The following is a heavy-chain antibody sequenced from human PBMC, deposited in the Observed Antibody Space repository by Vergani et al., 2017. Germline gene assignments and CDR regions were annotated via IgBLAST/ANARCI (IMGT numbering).Heavy chain of an antibody. CDR3: ASRDITIFGVVIIRGYYYYGMDV. D-gene: IGHD3-3*01. V-gene: IGHV1-69*09. CDR1: GGTFGSHT. J-gene: IGHJ6*02. CDR2: VIPHLEIT. Sequence: QMQLVQSGAEVKKPGSSVTVSCRASGGTFGSHTISWVRQAPGQGLEWVGRVIPHLEITTLAQHLQGRVIITADKSTDTAYMELSSLRSEDTAVYYCASRDITIFGVVIIRGYYYYGMDVWGQGTTVTVSS.